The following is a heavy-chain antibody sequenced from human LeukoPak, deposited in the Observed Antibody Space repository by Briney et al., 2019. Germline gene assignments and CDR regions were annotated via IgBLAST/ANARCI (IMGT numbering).Heavy chain of an antibody. D-gene: IGHD1-26*01. CDR2: IWYDGSNK. Sequence: GGSLRLSCAASGFTFSSYDMHWVRQAPGKGLDWVAVIWYDGSNKYYADSVKGRFTISRDNSKNTLYLQMNSLRAEDTAVYYCARVGATTNAVDYWGQGTLVTVSS. CDR3: ARVGATTNAVDY. V-gene: IGHV3-33*01. CDR1: GFTFSSYD. J-gene: IGHJ4*02.